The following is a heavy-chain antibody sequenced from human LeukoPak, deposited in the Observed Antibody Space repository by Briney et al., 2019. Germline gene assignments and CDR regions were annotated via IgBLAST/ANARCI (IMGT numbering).Heavy chain of an antibody. CDR2: INPNSGGT. J-gene: IGHJ4*02. V-gene: IGHV1-2*02. CDR3: ARLSGNYYAGLDY. CDR1: GYSFTGYY. D-gene: IGHD1-26*01. Sequence: GASVKVSCKTSGYSFTGYYMHWVRPAPGQGLEWMGWINPNSGGTNYAQKFQGRVTMTRDTSISTAYMELSRLTSDDTAVYYCARLSGNYYAGLDYWGQGTLLTVSS.